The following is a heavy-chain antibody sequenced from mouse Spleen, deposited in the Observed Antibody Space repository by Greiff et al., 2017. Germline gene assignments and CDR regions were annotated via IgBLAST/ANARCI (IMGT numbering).Heavy chain of an antibody. CDR2: ISYDGSN. CDR1: GYSITSGYY. Sequence: ESGPGLVKPSQSLSLTCSVTGYSITSGYYWNWIRQFPGNKLEWMGYISYDGSNNYNPSLKNRISITRDTSKNQFFLKLNSVTTEDTATYYCARSGYDGYYFDSWGQGTTLTVSS. J-gene: IGHJ2*01. CDR3: ARSGYDGYYFDS. V-gene: IGHV3-6*01. D-gene: IGHD2-14*01.